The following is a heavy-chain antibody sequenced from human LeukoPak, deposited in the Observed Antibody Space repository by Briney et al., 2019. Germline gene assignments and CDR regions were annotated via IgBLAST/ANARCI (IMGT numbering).Heavy chain of an antibody. CDR2: IHYSGST. D-gene: IGHD6-13*01. V-gene: IGHV4-59*08. Sequence: SETPSLTCTVAGGSISGYYWNWIRQTPGKVLEWIAYIHYSGSTNYNPSLKSRVTISMDTSKGQFSLKLTSVTATDTAVYCCARFSGSTWGFELWGQGTPVTVSS. CDR1: GGSISGYY. CDR3: ARFSGSTWGFEL. J-gene: IGHJ4*02.